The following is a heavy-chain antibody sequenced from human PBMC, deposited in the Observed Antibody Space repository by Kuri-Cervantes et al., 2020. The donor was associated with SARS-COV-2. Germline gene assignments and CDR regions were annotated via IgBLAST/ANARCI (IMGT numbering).Heavy chain of an antibody. CDR3: ARDGGPPDIVVVPAGA. J-gene: IGHJ2*01. Sequence: ETLSLTCAASGFTFSSYSMNWVRQAPGKGLEWVSSISSSSSYIYYADSVKGRFTISRDNAKNSLYLQMNSLRAEDTAVYYCARDGGPPDIVVVPAGAWGRGTLVTVSS. V-gene: IGHV3-21*01. D-gene: IGHD2-2*01. CDR2: ISSSSSYI. CDR1: GFTFSSYS.